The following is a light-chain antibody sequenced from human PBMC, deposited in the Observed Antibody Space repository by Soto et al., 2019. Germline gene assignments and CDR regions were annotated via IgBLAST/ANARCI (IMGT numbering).Light chain of an antibody. CDR1: QSISSY. V-gene: IGKV1-39*01. CDR3: QQSYSTPRT. J-gene: IGKJ1*01. Sequence: IQMTQFPSTLSASVGDRVTITCRASQSISSYLNWYQQKPGKAPKLLIYAASSLQSGVPSRFSGSGSGTDFTLTISSLQPEDFATYYCQQSYSTPRTFGQGTKV. CDR2: AAS.